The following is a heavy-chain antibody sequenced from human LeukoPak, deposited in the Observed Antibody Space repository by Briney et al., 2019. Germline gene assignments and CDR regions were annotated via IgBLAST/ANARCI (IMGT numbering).Heavy chain of an antibody. CDR3: ARDGGYYYMDV. J-gene: IGHJ6*03. V-gene: IGHV3-21*01. Sequence: PGGSLRLACAASGFPFGYYNMNWVRQAPGKGLERVSSIRSSSTYIYYADSVKGRFTVSRDDAKNSLYLQMNSLRADDTAVYYCARDGGYYYMDVWGKGTTVTVSS. CDR1: GFPFGYYN. D-gene: IGHD3-16*01. CDR2: IRSSSTYI.